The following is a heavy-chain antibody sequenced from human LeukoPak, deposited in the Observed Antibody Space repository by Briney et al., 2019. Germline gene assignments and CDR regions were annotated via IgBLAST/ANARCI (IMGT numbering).Heavy chain of an antibody. V-gene: IGHV3-7*03. Sequence: GGSLRLSCAASGFTLSSYWMSWVRQAPGKGLEWVANIKEDGSEKYYVDSVKGRFTISRDNAKNSLYLHMNSLTAEDTAMYYCAGGWVAGVPFDAFDIWSQGTMVSVSS. J-gene: IGHJ3*02. CDR3: AGGWVAGVPFDAFDI. CDR1: GFTLSSYW. CDR2: IKEDGSEK. D-gene: IGHD3-10*01.